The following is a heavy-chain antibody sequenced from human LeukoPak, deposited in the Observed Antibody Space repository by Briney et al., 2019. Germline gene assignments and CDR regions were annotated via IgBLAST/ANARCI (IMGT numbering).Heavy chain of an antibody. V-gene: IGHV4-39*07. CDR3: ARLNGSGSYYYYYYYMDV. CDR1: GGSISSSSYY. Sequence: SETLSLTCTVSGGSISSSSYYWGWIRQPPGKGLEWIGSIYYSGSTYYNPSLKSRVTISVDTSKNQFSLKLSSLTAADTAVYYCARLNGSGSYYYYYYYMDVWGKGTTVTVSS. CDR2: IYYSGST. J-gene: IGHJ6*03. D-gene: IGHD3-10*01.